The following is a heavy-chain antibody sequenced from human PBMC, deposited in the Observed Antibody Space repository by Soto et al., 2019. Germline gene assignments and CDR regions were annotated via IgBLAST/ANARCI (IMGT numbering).Heavy chain of an antibody. J-gene: IGHJ6*02. D-gene: IGHD6-13*01. CDR3: ARHHGSPGSYFGMDV. CDR1: GYSFTSYW. Sequence: PGESLKISCKGSGYSFTSYWIRWVRQMPGKGLEWMGFIYPGDSDTRYTPSFHGQVTISADKSINPAYLQWRSLKASDTAVYYCARHHGSPGSYFGMDVWGQGTTVTVSS. V-gene: IGHV5-51*01. CDR2: IYPGDSDT.